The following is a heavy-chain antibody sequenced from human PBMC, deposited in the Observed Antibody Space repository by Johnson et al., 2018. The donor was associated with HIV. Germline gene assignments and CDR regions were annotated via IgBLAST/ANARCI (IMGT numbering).Heavy chain of an antibody. V-gene: IGHV3-30-3*01. CDR2: ISHDGSNK. CDR1: GFTFSSYA. Sequence: QVHLVESGGGVVQPGRSLRLSCAASGFTFSSYAMHWVRQAPGKGLEWVAVISHDGSNKYYADSVKGRFTISRDNSKNTLYLQMNSLRAEDTAIYYCAKGLWGGSYPHDAYDIWGQGTMVTVSS. D-gene: IGHD1-26*01. J-gene: IGHJ3*02. CDR3: AKGLWGGSYPHDAYDI.